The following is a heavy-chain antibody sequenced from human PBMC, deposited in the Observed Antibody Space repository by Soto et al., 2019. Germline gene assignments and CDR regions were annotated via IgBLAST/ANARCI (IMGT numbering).Heavy chain of an antibody. V-gene: IGHV4-59*01. Sequence: PSETLSLTCTVSGGSISSYYWSWIRQPPGKGLEWIGYIYYSGSTNYNPSLKSRVTISVDTSKNQSSLKLSSVTAADTAVYYCARSYVLRYFLSGMDVWGQGTTVTVSS. J-gene: IGHJ6*02. CDR1: GGSISSYY. CDR2: IYYSGST. CDR3: ARSYVLRYFLSGMDV. D-gene: IGHD3-9*01.